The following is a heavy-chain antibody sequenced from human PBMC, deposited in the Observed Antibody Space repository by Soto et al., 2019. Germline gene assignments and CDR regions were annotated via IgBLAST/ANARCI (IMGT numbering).Heavy chain of an antibody. CDR3: AHINRYCSGGRCSPYFFDF. V-gene: IGHV2-5*02. J-gene: IGHJ4*02. D-gene: IGHD2-15*01. CDR1: GFSLSTSGVG. CDR2: IYWDDDK. Sequence: QITLKESGPTLVKPTQTLTLTCTFSGFSLSTSGVGVGWIRQPPGKALEWLALIYWDDDKRYSPSLKSRLTITQDTSKNQVVLTMTNMDPVDTATYYCAHINRYCSGGRCSPYFFDFWGQGTLVTVSS.